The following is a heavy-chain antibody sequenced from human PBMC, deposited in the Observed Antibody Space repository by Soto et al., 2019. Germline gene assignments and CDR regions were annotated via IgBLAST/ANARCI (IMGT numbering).Heavy chain of an antibody. Sequence: SETLSLTCAVYGGSFSGYYWSWIRQPPGKGLEWIGEINHSGSTNYNPSLKSRVTISVDTSKNQFSLKLSSVTAADTAVYYCVKQQLVYGSFDYWGQGTLVTVSS. CDR1: GGSFSGYY. V-gene: IGHV4-34*01. CDR2: INHSGST. D-gene: IGHD6-13*01. J-gene: IGHJ4*02. CDR3: VKQQLVYGSFDY.